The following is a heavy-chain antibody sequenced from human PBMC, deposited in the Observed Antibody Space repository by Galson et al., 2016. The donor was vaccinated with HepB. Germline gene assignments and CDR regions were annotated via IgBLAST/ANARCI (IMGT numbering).Heavy chain of an antibody. CDR1: GYTFTTYA. Sequence: SVKVSCKASGYTFTTYAMHWVRQAPGQRLEWMGWIDADSTKTEYSQNFQGRVTITWDTSASTAYMELSSLRSEDTAVYYCATERLRLNLPITVAAVLDHWGQGTLVTVSS. CDR3: ATERLRLNLPITVAAVLDH. J-gene: IGHJ4*02. D-gene: IGHD6-19*01. CDR2: IDADSTKT. V-gene: IGHV1-3*01.